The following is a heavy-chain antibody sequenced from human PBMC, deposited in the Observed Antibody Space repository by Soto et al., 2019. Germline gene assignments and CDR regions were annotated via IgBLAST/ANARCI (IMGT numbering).Heavy chain of an antibody. Sequence: QVQLQESGPGLLKPSGTLSLTCAVSGGSISSSNWWNWVRQPPGKGLEWIGEISHSGSTNSNPSLKSRVTISVDKSKNQFSLIPVSVTAADTAIYYCAKTSKRISSLNSYWFDPWGQGTLVTVSS. J-gene: IGHJ5*02. CDR2: ISHSGST. V-gene: IGHV4-4*02. CDR1: GGSISSSNW. D-gene: IGHD6-6*01. CDR3: AKTSKRISSLNSYWFDP.